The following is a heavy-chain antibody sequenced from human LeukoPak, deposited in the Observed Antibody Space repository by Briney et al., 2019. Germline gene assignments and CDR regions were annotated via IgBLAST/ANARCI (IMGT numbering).Heavy chain of an antibody. Sequence: ASVKVSCKASGYTFTSYGISWVRQAPGQGLEWMGWISAYNGNTNYAQKLQGRVTMTTDTSTSTAYMELRSLRSDDTTVYYCARDRLVIEGVGYYYYYMDVWGKGTTVTVSS. CDR1: GYTFTSYG. D-gene: IGHD3-9*01. J-gene: IGHJ6*03. CDR2: ISAYNGNT. V-gene: IGHV1-18*01. CDR3: ARDRLVIEGVGYYYYYMDV.